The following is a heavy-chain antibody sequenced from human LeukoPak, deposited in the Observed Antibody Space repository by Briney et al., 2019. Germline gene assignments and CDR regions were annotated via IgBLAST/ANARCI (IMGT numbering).Heavy chain of an antibody. J-gene: IGHJ4*02. D-gene: IGHD3-22*01. CDR1: GFTFSSYA. CDR2: ISGSGGST. Sequence: GGSLRLSCAASGFTFSSYAMSWVRQAPGKGLEWVSAISGSGGSTYYADSVKGRFTISRDNSKNTLYLQMNSLRAEDTAVYYCAKGKAGDYYDSSGYYSVDYWGQGTLVTVSS. CDR3: AKGKAGDYYDSSGYYSVDY. V-gene: IGHV3-23*01.